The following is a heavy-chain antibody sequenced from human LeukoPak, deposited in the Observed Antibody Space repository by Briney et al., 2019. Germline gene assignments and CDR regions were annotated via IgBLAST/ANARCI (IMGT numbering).Heavy chain of an antibody. CDR2: INYSGST. Sequence: PSETLSLICAVYVGSFSGYYWSCIRHPPGKGLEWIGEINYSGSTNYHPSLKTRVTMSVDTSKNQFSLKLSSVTAADTAVYYCARGPPYYDFWSGYYPMGAFDIWGQGTMVTVSS. CDR1: VGSFSGYY. V-gene: IGHV4-34*01. D-gene: IGHD3-3*01. CDR3: ARGPPYYDFWSGYYPMGAFDI. J-gene: IGHJ3*02.